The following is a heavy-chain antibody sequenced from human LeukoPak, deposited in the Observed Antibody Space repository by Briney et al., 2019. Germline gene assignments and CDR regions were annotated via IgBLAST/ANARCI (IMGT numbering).Heavy chain of an antibody. D-gene: IGHD3-3*01. CDR2: ISSSSSYI. CDR1: GFTFSSYS. CDR3: ARDQYDTWSRRGNFDS. Sequence: GGSLRLSWAASGFTFSSYSMNWVRQAPGKGLEWVSSISSSSSYIYYADSVKGRFTISRDNTKNSLYLQMNSLRVEDTAVFYCARDQYDTWSRRGNFDSWGQGTLVIVSS. J-gene: IGHJ4*02. V-gene: IGHV3-21*04.